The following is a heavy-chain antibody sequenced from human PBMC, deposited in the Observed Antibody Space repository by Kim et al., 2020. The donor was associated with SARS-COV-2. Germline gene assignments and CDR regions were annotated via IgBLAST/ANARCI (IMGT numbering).Heavy chain of an antibody. D-gene: IGHD3-16*01. CDR1: GFTLSNED. Sequence: GGSLRLSCAASGFTLSNEDMNWVRQAPGKGLEWVSGMNSGGTPYYADSAKGRFAITRDTSKNTLYLQMNSLRAEDTAIYYCARDGYHYGQFDLWGQGTLATVSS. J-gene: IGHJ4*02. V-gene: IGHV3-23*01. CDR3: ARDGYHYGQFDL. CDR2: MNSGGTP.